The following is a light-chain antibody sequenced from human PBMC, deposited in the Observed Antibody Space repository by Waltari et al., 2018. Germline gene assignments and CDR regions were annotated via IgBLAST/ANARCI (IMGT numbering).Light chain of an antibody. CDR2: GAS. Sequence: EIVLTQSPGSLSSSPGDRVTLPCRASRSVSRALAWYQHKPGQAPRLLIFGASNRATGIPDRFSGSGSETDFSLTISRLEPEDFAVYYCQHYVRLPATFGRGTKVEIK. J-gene: IGKJ1*01. V-gene: IGKV3-20*01. CDR1: RSVSRA. CDR3: QHYVRLPAT.